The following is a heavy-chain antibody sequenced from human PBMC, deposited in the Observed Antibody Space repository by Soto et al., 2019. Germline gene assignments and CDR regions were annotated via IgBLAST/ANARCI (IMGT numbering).Heavy chain of an antibody. CDR2: ISGSGGST. CDR3: AKSAITFGGVIVYYFDY. J-gene: IGHJ4*02. Sequence: GGSLRLSCAASGFTFSSYAMSWVRQAPGKGLEWVSAISGSGGSTYYADSVKGRFTISRDNSKNTLYLQMNSLRAEDTAVYYCAKSAITFGGVIVYYFDYWAQGTPVTVSS. D-gene: IGHD3-16*02. CDR1: GFTFSSYA. V-gene: IGHV3-23*01.